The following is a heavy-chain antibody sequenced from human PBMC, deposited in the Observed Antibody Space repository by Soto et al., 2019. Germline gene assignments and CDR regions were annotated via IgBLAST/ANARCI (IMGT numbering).Heavy chain of an antibody. J-gene: IGHJ5*02. D-gene: IGHD3-3*01. V-gene: IGHV4-30-2*01. CDR2: IYHSGST. CDR1: GGSISSGGYS. CDR3: ARANNGRSIFGVVIIHGWFDP. Sequence: PSETLSLTCAVSGGSISSGGYSWSWIRQPPGKGLEWIGYIYHSGSTYYNPSLKSRVTISVDRSKNQFSLKLSSVTAADMAVYYCARANNGRSIFGVVIIHGWFDPWGQGTLVTVSS.